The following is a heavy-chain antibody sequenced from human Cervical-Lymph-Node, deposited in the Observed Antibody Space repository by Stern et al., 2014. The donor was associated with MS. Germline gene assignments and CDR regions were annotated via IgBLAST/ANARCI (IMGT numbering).Heavy chain of an antibody. CDR1: GFSLSTSGVG. CDR2: IYWDDDK. V-gene: IGHV2-5*02. CDR3: ARLGTGVAF. D-gene: IGHD7-27*01. J-gene: IGHJ4*02. Sequence: QVTLRESGPTLVKPTQTLTLTCTFSGFSLSTSGVGVGWIRQPPGKALEWLAIIYWDDDKTYRPSLKSRLPITQDTSKNQVVLKMTNVDPVDTGTYYCARLGTGVAFWGQGTLVTVSS.